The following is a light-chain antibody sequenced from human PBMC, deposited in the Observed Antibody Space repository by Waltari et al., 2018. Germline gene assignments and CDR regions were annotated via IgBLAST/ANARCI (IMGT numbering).Light chain of an antibody. CDR3: YQHSSGYS. J-gene: IGKJ2*03. Sequence: VILTQSPAILSLYPGERANLACRASQSVSSYLSWYQQKPGQAPRLLNHSASSRATGIPDRFSGSGSGTEFTLTISSLEPEDVGVYHCYQHSSGYSFGQGTKVEIK. V-gene: IGKV3-11*01. CDR1: QSVSSY. CDR2: SAS.